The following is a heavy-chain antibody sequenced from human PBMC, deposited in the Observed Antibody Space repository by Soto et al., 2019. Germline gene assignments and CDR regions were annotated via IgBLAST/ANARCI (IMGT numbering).Heavy chain of an antibody. CDR2: VFYGGS. V-gene: IGHV4-59*01. Sequence: SETLSLTCTVSGRSMSSTYWSWHWQSQDKGLEWVGYVFYGGSDYNQSLGGRASMLVETSNRQFSLQLTSVTVADTAVYYFASYWGARYFESWGPGTLVTVSS. J-gene: IGHJ4*02. D-gene: IGHD7-27*01. CDR3: ASYWGARYFES. CDR1: GRSMSSTY.